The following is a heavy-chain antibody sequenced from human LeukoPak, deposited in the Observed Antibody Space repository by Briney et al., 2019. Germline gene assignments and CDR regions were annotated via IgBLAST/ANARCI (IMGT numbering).Heavy chain of an antibody. CDR1: GGSISSGGYS. Sequence: PSETLSLTCAVSGGSISSGGYSWSWIRQPPGKGLEWIGYNYHSGSTYYNPSLKSRVTISVDRSKNQFSLTLSSVTAADTAVYYCARDGVRGVGEIDYWGQGTLVTVSS. D-gene: IGHD3-10*01. V-gene: IGHV4-30-2*01. CDR2: NYHSGST. J-gene: IGHJ4*02. CDR3: ARDGVRGVGEIDY.